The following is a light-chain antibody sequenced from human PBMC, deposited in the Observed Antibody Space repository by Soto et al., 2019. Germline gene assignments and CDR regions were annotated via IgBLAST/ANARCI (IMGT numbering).Light chain of an antibody. V-gene: IGKV3-20*01. CDR2: GAS. CDR1: QSVSSSY. CDR3: QQYGHSPPIT. J-gene: IGKJ5*01. Sequence: EIVLTQSPGTLSLSPGERATLSCRASQSVSSSYLAWFQQKPGQAPRLLIYGASTRATDIPARFSGSGSGTDFTLTISRLEPEDFAVYYCQQYGHSPPITFGQGTRLEIK.